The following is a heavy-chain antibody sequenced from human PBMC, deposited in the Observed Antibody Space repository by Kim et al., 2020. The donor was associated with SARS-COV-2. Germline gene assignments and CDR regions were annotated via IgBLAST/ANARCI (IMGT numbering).Heavy chain of an antibody. V-gene: IGHV4-39*01. CDR2: IYYSGST. Sequence: SETLSLTCTVSGGSISSSSYYWGWIRQPPGKGLEWIGSIYYSGSTYYNPSLKSRVTISVDTSKNQFSLKLSSVTAADTAVYYCAREGYDYYGSGSSDYWGQGTLVTVSS. D-gene: IGHD3-10*01. J-gene: IGHJ4*02. CDR3: AREGYDYYGSGSSDY. CDR1: GGSISSSSYY.